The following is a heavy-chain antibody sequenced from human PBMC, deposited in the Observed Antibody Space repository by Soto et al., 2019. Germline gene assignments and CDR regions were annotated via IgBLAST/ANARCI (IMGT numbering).Heavy chain of an antibody. Sequence: QVQLVQSGAEVKKPGSSVKVSCKASGGTFSSYAISWVRQAPGQGLEWMGGIIPIFGTANYAQKFQGRVTMTTDTSTSTAYMELRSLRSDDTAVYYCARYDSSARRPEDYWGQGTLVTVSS. CDR3: ARYDSSARRPEDY. CDR1: GGTFSSYA. CDR2: IIPIFGTA. D-gene: IGHD6-19*01. J-gene: IGHJ4*02. V-gene: IGHV1-69*06.